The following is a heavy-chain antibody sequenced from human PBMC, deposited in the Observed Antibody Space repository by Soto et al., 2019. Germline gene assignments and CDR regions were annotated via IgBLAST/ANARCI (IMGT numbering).Heavy chain of an antibody. Sequence: GSGPTLVNPTQTLTLTCTFSGFSLSTSGVGVGWIRQPPGKALEWLALIYWDDDMRYSPSLKSRLTITKDTSKNQVVLTMTNMDPVDTATYYCAHRKVVVVPAAVRNPQNEEYFQHWGQGTLVTVSS. V-gene: IGHV2-5*02. CDR3: AHRKVVVVPAAVRNPQNEEYFQH. CDR1: GFSLSTSGVG. J-gene: IGHJ1*01. D-gene: IGHD2-2*01. CDR2: IYWDDDM.